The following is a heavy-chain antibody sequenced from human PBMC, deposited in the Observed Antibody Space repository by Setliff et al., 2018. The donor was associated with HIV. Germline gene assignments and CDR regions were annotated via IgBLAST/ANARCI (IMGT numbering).Heavy chain of an antibody. CDR1: GFNFNTYW. CDR3: ARQPTDTSGYNNWFDS. Sequence: PGESLKISCKGSGFNFNTYWIAWVRQMPGKGLEWMGVIYPGDSDTRYSPSFEGQVTMSADKSINTAYLQWNSLKASDTAMYYCARQPTDTSGYNNWFDSWGQGTLVTVSS. D-gene: IGHD3-3*01. J-gene: IGHJ5*01. V-gene: IGHV5-51*01. CDR2: IYPGDSDT.